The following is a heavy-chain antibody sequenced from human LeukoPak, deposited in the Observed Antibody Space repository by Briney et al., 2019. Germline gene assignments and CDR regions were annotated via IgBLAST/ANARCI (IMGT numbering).Heavy chain of an antibody. D-gene: IGHD4/OR15-4a*01. Sequence: GGSLRLSCAASGFTFSTYSMIWVRQAPGKGLEWVSVIYSGGSTYYADSVKGRFTISRDNSKNTLYLQMNSLRAEDTAVYHCARGSYGADAFDIWGQGTMVTVSS. CDR1: GFTFSTYS. CDR2: IYSGGST. J-gene: IGHJ3*02. V-gene: IGHV3-66*01. CDR3: ARGSYGADAFDI.